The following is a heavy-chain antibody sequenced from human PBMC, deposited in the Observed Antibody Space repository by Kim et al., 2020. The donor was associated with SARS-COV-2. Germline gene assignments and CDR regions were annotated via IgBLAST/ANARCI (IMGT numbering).Heavy chain of an antibody. CDR1: GFTFSTYW. V-gene: IGHV3-74*01. Sequence: GGSLRLSCAASGFTFSTYWMYWVRQAPGKGLVWVSRILSDGTSITYADSVKGRFTISRDNAKNTLFLQMNSLRAEDTAVYLCARGGHYQEDAFDFWGQGTMVTVSS. D-gene: IGHD2-2*01. CDR3: ARGGHYQEDAFDF. CDR2: ILSDGTSI. J-gene: IGHJ3*01.